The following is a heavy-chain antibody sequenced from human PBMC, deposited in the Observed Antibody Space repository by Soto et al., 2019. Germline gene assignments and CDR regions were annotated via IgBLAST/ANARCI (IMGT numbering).Heavy chain of an antibody. CDR3: ARDIAVAGIAFDI. CDR1: GFTFSSYS. CDR2: ISSSSSYI. J-gene: IGHJ3*02. V-gene: IGHV3-21*01. Sequence: KSGGSLRLSCAASGFTFSSYSMNWVRQAPGKGLEWVSSISSSSSYIYYADSVKGRFTISRDNAKNSLYLQMNSLGAEDTAVYYCARDIAVAGIAFDIWGQGTMVTVSS. D-gene: IGHD6-19*01.